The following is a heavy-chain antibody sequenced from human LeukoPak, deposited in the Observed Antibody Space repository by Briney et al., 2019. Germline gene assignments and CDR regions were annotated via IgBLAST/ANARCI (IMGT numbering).Heavy chain of an antibody. CDR3: AKGSGYEARYYYYMDV. CDR2: ISGSGAST. D-gene: IGHD5-12*01. V-gene: IGHV3-23*01. CDR1: GFTFNTYA. J-gene: IGHJ6*03. Sequence: PGGSLRLSCAASGFTFNTYAMSWVRQAPGKGLEWVSTISGSGASTYVADSVKGRFTVSRDDSENTLFLQMNSLTGEDTAVYYCAKGSGYEARYYYYMDVWGKGTTVTISS.